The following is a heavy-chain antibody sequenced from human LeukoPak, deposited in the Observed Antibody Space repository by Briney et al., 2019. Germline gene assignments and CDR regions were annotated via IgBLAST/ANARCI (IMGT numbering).Heavy chain of an antibody. CDR1: GFSLSTRGVG. D-gene: IGHD3-10*01. Sequence: SGPTLVNPTQTLTLTCTFSGFSLSTRGVGVGWIRQPPGKALEWLSLIYWNDVKRYSPSLKSRLTITKDTSKNQVVLTMTYMDPVDTATYYCARHYCLRGEDSYYMDVWGKGTTVTISS. J-gene: IGHJ6*03. V-gene: IGHV2-5*01. CDR2: IYWNDVK. CDR3: ARHYCLRGEDSYYMDV.